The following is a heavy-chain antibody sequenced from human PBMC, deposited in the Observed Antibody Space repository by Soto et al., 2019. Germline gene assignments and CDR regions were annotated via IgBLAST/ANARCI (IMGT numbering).Heavy chain of an antibody. V-gene: IGHV4-31*03. D-gene: IGHD2-21*02. J-gene: IGHJ4*02. CDR1: GGSITSGGHY. CDR3: ARVTDPVVTASTPFDH. Sequence: QVQLQESGPGQVKPSQTLSLTCTVSGGSITSGGHYWAWIRQHPGKGLEWIGYMFHSGSIHYNPSLKSRISISVDTSKNQFSLKLSSVTAADTAVYYCARVTDPVVTASTPFDHWGQGALVTVSS. CDR2: MFHSGSI.